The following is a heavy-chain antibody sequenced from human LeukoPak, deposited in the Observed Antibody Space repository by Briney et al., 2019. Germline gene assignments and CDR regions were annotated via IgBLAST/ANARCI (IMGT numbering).Heavy chain of an antibody. CDR3: ARGVYDSSGYYFNPYFDY. V-gene: IGHV3-11*04. CDR2: ISSSGSTM. CDR1: GFTFSDYY. D-gene: IGHD3-22*01. J-gene: IGHJ4*02. Sequence: GGSLRLSCAASGFTFSDYYMGWIRQTPGKGLEWVSYISSSGSTMFYADSVKGRFTISRDNSKNTLYLQMNSLRAEDTAVYYCARGVYDSSGYYFNPYFDYWGQGTLVTVSS.